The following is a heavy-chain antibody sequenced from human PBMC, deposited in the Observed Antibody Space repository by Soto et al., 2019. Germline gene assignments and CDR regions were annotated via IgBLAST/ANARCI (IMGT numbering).Heavy chain of an antibody. CDR2: ISPYNGRT. Sequence: QVHLVQSGSDVEKPGASVKVSCKASGYSFTSYGIGWGRQVPGKGPEWMGWISPYNGRTNYAQSVKGRVVMTTDISTNTVYLELRSLRSDDSAIYYCGRCRTDSYAMDVWGQGTTVTVSS. J-gene: IGHJ6*02. D-gene: IGHD5-18*01. CDR1: GYSFTSYG. CDR3: GRCRTDSYAMDV. V-gene: IGHV1-18*01.